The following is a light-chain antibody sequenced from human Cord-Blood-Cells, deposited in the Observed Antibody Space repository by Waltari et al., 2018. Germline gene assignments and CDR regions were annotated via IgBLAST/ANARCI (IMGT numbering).Light chain of an antibody. J-gene: IGLJ2*01. Sequence: QSALTQPASVSGSPGQSITISCTGTSIYAGGYNYVSWYQQRPGKAPKLMIYEVSNRPSGVSNRFSGSKSGNTASLTISGLQAEDEADYYCSSYTSSSTLDVVFGGGTKLTVL. CDR2: EVS. CDR3: SSYTSSSTLDVV. CDR1: SIYAGGYNY. V-gene: IGLV2-14*01.